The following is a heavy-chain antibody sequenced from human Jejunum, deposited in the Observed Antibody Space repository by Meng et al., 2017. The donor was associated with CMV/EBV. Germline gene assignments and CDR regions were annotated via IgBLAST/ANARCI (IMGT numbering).Heavy chain of an antibody. CDR3: AKGKYQLLYNFDH. CDR1: GFPVANYA. J-gene: IGHJ4*02. V-gene: IGHV3-23*03. Sequence: ASGFPVANYAMPWVRQAPGKGLGWVSVISGSGGTTYYADSVKGRFTISRDNSKNMLYLQMNGLRADDSAVYYCAKGKYQLLYNFDHWGQGTLVTVSS. CDR2: ISGSGGTT. D-gene: IGHD2-2*02.